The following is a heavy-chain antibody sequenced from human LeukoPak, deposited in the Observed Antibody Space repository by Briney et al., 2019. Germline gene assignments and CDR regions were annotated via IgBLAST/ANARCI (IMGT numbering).Heavy chain of an antibody. CDR2: IRSKAYGETA. V-gene: IGHV3-49*03. J-gene: IGHJ4*02. D-gene: IGHD1-1*01. CDR3: TRDRGAYNLYDY. Sequence: SGGSLRLSCVPSGFSFSNYAMSWIRQAPGKGLEWVGFIRSKAYGETADYAASVKGRITISRDDSKAIAYLQMNSLKTEDTAVYHCTRDRGAYNLYDYWGQGTLVTVSS. CDR1: GFSFSNYA.